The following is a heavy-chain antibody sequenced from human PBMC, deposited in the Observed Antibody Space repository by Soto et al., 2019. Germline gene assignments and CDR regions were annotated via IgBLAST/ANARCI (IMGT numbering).Heavy chain of an antibody. J-gene: IGHJ4*02. V-gene: IGHV3-74*01. D-gene: IGHD2-21*02. Sequence: GGSLRLSCAASGFTFSSYWMHWVRQAPGKGLVWVSRINSDGSSTSYADSVKGRFTISRDNAKNTLYLQMNSLRAEDTAVYYCASIWVTTNTAYFDYWGQGTLVTVS. CDR1: GFTFSSYW. CDR3: ASIWVTTNTAYFDY. CDR2: INSDGSST.